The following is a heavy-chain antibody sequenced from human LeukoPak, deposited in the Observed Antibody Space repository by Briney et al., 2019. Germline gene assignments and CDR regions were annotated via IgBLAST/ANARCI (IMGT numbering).Heavy chain of an antibody. J-gene: IGHJ4*02. CDR3: VYYDSSGYYYGRLRY. CDR2: INNGGENT. V-gene: IGHV3-23*03. D-gene: IGHD3-22*01. Sequence: PGGSLRLSCAPSGFTFSSYSMNWVRQAPGKGPEWVSVINNGGENTDYAKSVRGRFTISRDNSKNTLYLQMNSLRAEDTATYYCVYYDSSGYYYGRLRYWGQGTLVTVSS. CDR1: GFTFSSYS.